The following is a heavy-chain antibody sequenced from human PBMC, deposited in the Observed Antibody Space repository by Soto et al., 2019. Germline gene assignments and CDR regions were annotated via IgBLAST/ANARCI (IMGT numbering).Heavy chain of an antibody. V-gene: IGHV3-11*06. CDR2: ISSSSGST. D-gene: IGHD5-12*01. CDR3: ARDRGGYERLYSYHGMDV. J-gene: IGHJ6*02. Sequence: GSLRLSCAASGFTFSDYYMSWIRQAPGKGLEYISYISSSSGSTNYADSVKGRFTISRDNAKNSLYLQMSSLRAEDTAVYYCARDRGGYERLYSYHGMDVWGPGTTATVSS. CDR1: GFTFSDYY.